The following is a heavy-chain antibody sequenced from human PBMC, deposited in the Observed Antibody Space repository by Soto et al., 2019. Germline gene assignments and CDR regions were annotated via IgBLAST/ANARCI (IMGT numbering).Heavy chain of an antibody. J-gene: IGHJ4*02. CDR1: GDTFSGYP. V-gene: IGHV1-69*18. CDR2: IIPVFGTT. Sequence: QVQLVQSGAELKKPGSSVKVSCKASGDTFSGYPINWVRQAPGEGLEWMGRIIPVFGTTNDAQRFEGRVTLTAHAPTNTAYMALRGLLSKDTAIYYCARDGGFGELKYWGPGTLVTVAS. D-gene: IGHD3-10*01. CDR3: ARDGGFGELKY.